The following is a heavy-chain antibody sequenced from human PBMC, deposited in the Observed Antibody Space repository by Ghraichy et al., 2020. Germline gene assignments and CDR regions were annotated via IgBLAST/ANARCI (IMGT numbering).Heavy chain of an antibody. D-gene: IGHD4-23*01. V-gene: IGHV3-23*01. CDR2: ISHSGGST. CDR1: GFSFSSYV. CDR3: AKGGYSSH. J-gene: IGHJ4*02. Sequence: GSLRLSCAASGFSFSSYVMSWVRQAPGKGLEWVSGISHSGGSTYYADSVKGRFTISRDSSKNTLYLQMDSLTAEDTAIYFCAKGGYSSHWGQGTQVTVSS.